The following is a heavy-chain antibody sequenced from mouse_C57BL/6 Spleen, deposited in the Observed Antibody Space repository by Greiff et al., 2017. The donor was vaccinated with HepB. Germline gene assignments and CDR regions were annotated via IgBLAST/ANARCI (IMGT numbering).Heavy chain of an antibody. Sequence: VQLQESGPELVKPGASVKLSCKASGYTFTSYDINWVKQRPGQGLEWIGWIYPRDGSTKYNEKFKGKATLTVDTSSSTAYMELHSLTSEDSAVYFCARRGGAYYSNYFDYWGQGTTLTVSS. V-gene: IGHV1-85*01. CDR3: ARRGGAYYSNYFDY. CDR2: IYPRDGST. D-gene: IGHD2-5*01. CDR1: GYTFTSYD. J-gene: IGHJ2*01.